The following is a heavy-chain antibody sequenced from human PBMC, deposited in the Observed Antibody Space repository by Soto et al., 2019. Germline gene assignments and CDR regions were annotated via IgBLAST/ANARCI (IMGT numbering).Heavy chain of an antibody. D-gene: IGHD1-20*01. CDR1: GYSFTSYW. V-gene: IGHV5-51*01. Sequence: GESLKISCKGSGYSFTSYWIGWVRQMPGEGLEWMGIIYPGDSDTRYSPSFQGQVTISADKSISTAYLQWSSLKASDTAMYYCERVRYRSYYYYGMDVWGQGTTVTVSS. CDR2: IYPGDSDT. J-gene: IGHJ6*02. CDR3: ERVRYRSYYYYGMDV.